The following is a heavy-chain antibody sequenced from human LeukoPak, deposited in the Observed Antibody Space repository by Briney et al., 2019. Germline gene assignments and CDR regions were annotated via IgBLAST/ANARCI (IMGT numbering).Heavy chain of an antibody. CDR3: AKAYGDYASMDY. J-gene: IGHJ4*02. CDR1: GSTFSSYW. Sequence: GGSLRLSCAASGSTFSSYWMSWVRQAPGKGLEWVSAISGSGGSTYYADSVKGRFTISRDNSKNTLYLQMNSLRAEDTAVYYCAKAYGDYASMDYWGQGTLVTVSS. CDR2: ISGSGGST. D-gene: IGHD4-17*01. V-gene: IGHV3-23*01.